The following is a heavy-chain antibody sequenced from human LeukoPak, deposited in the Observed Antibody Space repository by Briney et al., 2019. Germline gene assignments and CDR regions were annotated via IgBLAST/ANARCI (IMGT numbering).Heavy chain of an antibody. D-gene: IGHD3-22*01. CDR3: ARDGPDDSSGYYPFDY. J-gene: IGHJ4*02. CDR2: IYSGGST. Sequence: GGSLRLSCAASGFTVSSNYMSWVRQAPGKGLEWVSVIYSGGSTYYADSVKGRFTISRDNSKNTLYLQMNSLRAEDTAVYYCARDGPDDSSGYYPFDYWGQGTLVTVSS. V-gene: IGHV3-66*01. CDR1: GFTVSSNY.